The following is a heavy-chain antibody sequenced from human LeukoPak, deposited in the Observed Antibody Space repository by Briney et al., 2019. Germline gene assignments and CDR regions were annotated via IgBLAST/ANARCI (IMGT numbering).Heavy chain of an antibody. CDR1: GYTFTSYY. J-gene: IGHJ5*02. D-gene: IGHD2/OR15-2a*01. Sequence: ASVRVSCKASGYTFTSYYVRWVRQAPGQGLEWMGWVSAYNGKTNYAQSLQDRVTMTTDTSTSTVYMELRSLRSDDTALYYCARGDTFLPTHYFDPWGQGTLVTVSS. CDR2: VSAYNGKT. CDR3: ARGDTFLPTHYFDP. V-gene: IGHV1-18*04.